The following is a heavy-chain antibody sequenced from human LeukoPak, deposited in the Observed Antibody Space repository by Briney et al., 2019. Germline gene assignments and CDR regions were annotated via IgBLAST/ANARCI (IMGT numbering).Heavy chain of an antibody. V-gene: IGHV5-10-1*01. J-gene: IGHJ6*04. Sequence: GESLKISCKGSGYSFTSYWIGWVRQMPGKGLEWMGRIDPSDSYTNYSPSFQGHVTISADKSISTAYLQWSSLKASDTAMYYCAREQLERRVYYYGMDVWGKGTTVTVSS. CDR1: GYSFTSYW. D-gene: IGHD1-1*01. CDR2: IDPSDSYT. CDR3: AREQLERRVYYYGMDV.